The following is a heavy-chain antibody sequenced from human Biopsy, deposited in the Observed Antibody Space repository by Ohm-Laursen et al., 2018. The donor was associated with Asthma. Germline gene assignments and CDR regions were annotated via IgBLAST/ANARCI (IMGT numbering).Heavy chain of an antibody. CDR1: GDSFSNYA. J-gene: IGHJ6*02. CDR2: LIPVLGTP. Sequence: SVTVSCKTSGDSFSNYAISWVRQAPGQGLEWMGGLIPVLGTPDHAQMFEGRVTITADESTSTAYMELSSLSSEDTAVYYCARGYSGSDRIVYYYSGLEVWGQGTTVTVSS. D-gene: IGHD5-12*01. CDR3: ARGYSGSDRIVYYYSGLEV. V-gene: IGHV1-69*13.